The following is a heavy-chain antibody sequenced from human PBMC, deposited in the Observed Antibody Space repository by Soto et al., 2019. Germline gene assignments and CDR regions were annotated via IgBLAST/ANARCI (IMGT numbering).Heavy chain of an antibody. D-gene: IGHD6-6*01. CDR1: GYTFTSYD. J-gene: IGHJ6*02. CDR3: ARGQPRGRQLVLSPYYYYYYGMDV. Sequence: QVQLVQSGAEVKKPGASVKVSCKASGYTFTSYDINGVRQATGQGLEWMGWMNPNSGNTGYAQKFQGRVTMTRNTSISTAYMELSSLRSEDTAVYYCARGQPRGRQLVLSPYYYYYYGMDVWGQGTTVTVSS. CDR2: MNPNSGNT. V-gene: IGHV1-8*01.